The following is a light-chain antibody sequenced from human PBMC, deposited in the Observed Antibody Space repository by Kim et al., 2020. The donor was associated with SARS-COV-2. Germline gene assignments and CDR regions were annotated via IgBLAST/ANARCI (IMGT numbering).Light chain of an antibody. CDR2: QDN. CDR3: QAWDSSTHNYV. V-gene: IGLV3-1*01. J-gene: IGLJ1*01. Sequence: PGQTASITCSVYKLGLKYVSGYQQKQVQSPVVVMYQDNQRPSGIPERFSGSNSGNTATLTISGTQAMDEADYYCQAWDSSTHNYVFGAGTKVTVL. CDR1: KLGLKY.